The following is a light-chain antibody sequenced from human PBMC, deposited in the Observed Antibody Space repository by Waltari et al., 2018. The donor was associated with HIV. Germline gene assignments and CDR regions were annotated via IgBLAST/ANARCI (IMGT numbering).Light chain of an antibody. CDR3: AAWDGSLNGHVV. CDR2: SNN. V-gene: IGLV1-44*01. Sequence: QSVLTQPPSASGPPGQRVTISCSGSSSNIGSNTVNWYKQLPGTAPKLRIYSNNQRPSGGPDRFSGSNSGTSASLAISWLQSEDEADYYCAAWDGSLNGHVVFGGGTKLTVL. CDR1: SSNIGSNT. J-gene: IGLJ2*01.